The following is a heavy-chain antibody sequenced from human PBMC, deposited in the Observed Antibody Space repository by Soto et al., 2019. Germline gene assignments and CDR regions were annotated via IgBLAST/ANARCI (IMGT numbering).Heavy chain of an antibody. CDR3: ARDRKTYYYESSGSNYYYYYMDV. CDR2: IYSGGST. CDR1: GFTVSSNY. Sequence: EVQLVETGGGLIQPGGSLRLSCAASGFTVSSNYMSWVRQAPGKGLEWVSVIYSGGSTYYADSVKGRFTISRDNSKNTLYLQMNRLRAEDTAVYYCARDRKTYYYESSGSNYYYYYMDVWGKGTTVTVSS. D-gene: IGHD3-22*01. V-gene: IGHV3-53*02. J-gene: IGHJ6*03.